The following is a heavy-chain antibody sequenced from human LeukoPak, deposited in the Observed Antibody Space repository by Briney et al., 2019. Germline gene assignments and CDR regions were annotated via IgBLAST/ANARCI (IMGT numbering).Heavy chain of an antibody. Sequence: ASVKVSCMASGYTLIGYYLHWVRQAPGQGLEWMGRINPDSGDTNYLQKFRGRVTMSRDTSINTAYMELSRLTSDDTAVYYCTRDVLGGSGTFDPWGQGTLVTVSS. V-gene: IGHV1-2*06. D-gene: IGHD3-10*01. CDR2: INPDSGDT. J-gene: IGHJ5*02. CDR3: TRDVLGGSGTFDP. CDR1: GYTLIGYY.